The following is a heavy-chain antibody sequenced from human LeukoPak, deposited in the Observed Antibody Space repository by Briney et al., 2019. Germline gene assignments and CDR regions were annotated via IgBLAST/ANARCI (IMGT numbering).Heavy chain of an antibody. J-gene: IGHJ4*02. Sequence: AVTLRLSCAASGFTFSSYSMNWVRQAPGKGLEGISYISSSSTTIYYADSVKGRFTISRDKAKNSLYLHMNTLRAEDTALYYRARDAYGPATYGGQGTLVTVSS. V-gene: IGHV3-48*01. CDR1: GFTFSSYS. CDR2: ISSSSTTI. D-gene: IGHD4-17*01. CDR3: ARDAYGPATY.